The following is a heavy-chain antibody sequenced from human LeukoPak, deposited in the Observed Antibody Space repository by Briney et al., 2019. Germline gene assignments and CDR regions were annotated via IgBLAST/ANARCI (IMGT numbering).Heavy chain of an antibody. CDR3: ARGSDHFDY. Sequence: GGSLRLSCAASGFTFSSYWMSWVRQAPGKGLEWVSSISSSSSYIYYADSVKGRFTISRDNAKNSLYLQMNSLRAEDTAVYYCARGSDHFDYWGQGTLVTVSS. CDR1: GFTFSSYW. CDR2: ISSSSSYI. V-gene: IGHV3-21*01. J-gene: IGHJ4*02.